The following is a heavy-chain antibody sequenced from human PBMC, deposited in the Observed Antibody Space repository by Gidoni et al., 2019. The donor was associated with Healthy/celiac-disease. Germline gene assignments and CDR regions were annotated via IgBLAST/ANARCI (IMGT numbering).Heavy chain of an antibody. V-gene: IGHV1-69*01. CDR3: ASARGYSYGSGYRNAFDI. D-gene: IGHD5-18*01. CDR2: IIPIFGTA. J-gene: IGHJ3*02. Sequence: MGGIIPIFGTANYAQKFQGRVTITADESTSTAYMELSSLRSEDTAVYYCASARGYSYGSGYRNAFDIWGQGTMVTVSS.